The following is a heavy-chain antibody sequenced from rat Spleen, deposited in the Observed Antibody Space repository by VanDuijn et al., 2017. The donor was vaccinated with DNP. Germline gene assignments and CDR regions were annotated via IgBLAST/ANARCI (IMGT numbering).Heavy chain of an antibody. CDR3: ARDRVGGNALDA. CDR2: ISTGGGNT. CDR1: GFTFSKYG. Sequence: EVQLVESGGGLVQPGRSMKLSCAASGFTFSKYGMAWVRQAPTKGLEWVAAISTGGGNTYYRDSVKGRFTISRDNAKSSLYLQMSSLRSEDTATYYCARDRVGGNALDAWGQGTSVTVSS. V-gene: IGHV5-25*01. J-gene: IGHJ4*01. D-gene: IGHD1-1*01.